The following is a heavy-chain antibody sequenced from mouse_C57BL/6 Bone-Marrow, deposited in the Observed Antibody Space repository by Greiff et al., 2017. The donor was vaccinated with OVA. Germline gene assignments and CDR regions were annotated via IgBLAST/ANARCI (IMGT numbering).Heavy chain of an antibody. J-gene: IGHJ4*01. CDR1: GFTFSNYW. Sequence: EVQMVESGGGLVQPGGSMKLSCVASGFTFSNYWMNWVRQSPEQGLEWVAQIRLKSDNYATHYAESVKGRFTISRDDSKSSVYLQMNNLRAEDTGIYYCTGGVYYGSSFYYAMDYWGKGTSVTVSS. CDR2: IRLKSDNYAT. V-gene: IGHV6-3*01. D-gene: IGHD1-1*01. CDR3: TGGVYYGSSFYYAMDY.